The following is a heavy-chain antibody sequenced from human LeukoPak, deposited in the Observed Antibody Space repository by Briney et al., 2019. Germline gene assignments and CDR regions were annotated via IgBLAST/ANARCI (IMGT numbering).Heavy chain of an antibody. V-gene: IGHV3-15*01. J-gene: IGHJ4*02. CDR1: GFTFSNAW. CDR3: TTDHRTIYGVVFPDY. CDR2: IHYKTNDETP. D-gene: IGHD3-3*01. Sequence: GGSLRLSCAASGFTFSNAWMSWVRRAPGKGLEWVGRIHYKTNDETPDYAASVKGRFIISRDDSEDTLYLQMNYLQTEDTAVYYCTTDHRTIYGVVFPDYWGQGTLVTVSS.